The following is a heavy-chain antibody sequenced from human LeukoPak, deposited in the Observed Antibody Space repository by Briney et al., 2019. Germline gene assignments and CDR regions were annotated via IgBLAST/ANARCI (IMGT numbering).Heavy chain of an antibody. V-gene: IGHV6-1*01. CDR1: GDSVSGSPAV. Sequence: SQTLSLTCAISGDSVSGSPAVWNWIRQSPSRGLEWLGRAYYRSKWYIDYAVSVIGRITITPDTSKNQFSLQLNSVTPEDTAVYYCARGAVRGGTNFDYWGQGTLVTVSS. D-gene: IGHD3-10*01. CDR3: ARGAVRGGTNFDY. J-gene: IGHJ4*02. CDR2: AYYRSKWYI.